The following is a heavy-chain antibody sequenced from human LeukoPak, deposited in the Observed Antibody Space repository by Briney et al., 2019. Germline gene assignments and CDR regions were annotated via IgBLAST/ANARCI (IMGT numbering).Heavy chain of an antibody. CDR1: GFTFSSYW. CDR2: INSVGSST. Sequence: PGGSLRLSCAASGFTFSSYWMHWVRQAPGKGLVWVSRINSVGSSTSYADSVKGRFTISRDNAKNTLYLQMNSLRAEDTAVYYCARAEYYDFWSGYYNPHDAFDIWGQGTMVTVSS. J-gene: IGHJ3*02. CDR3: ARAEYYDFWSGYYNPHDAFDI. D-gene: IGHD3-3*01. V-gene: IGHV3-74*01.